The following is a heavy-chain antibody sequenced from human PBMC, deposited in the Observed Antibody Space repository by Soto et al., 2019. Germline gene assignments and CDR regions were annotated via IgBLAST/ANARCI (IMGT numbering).Heavy chain of an antibody. CDR2: ISSSSSTI. CDR1: GFTFSSYS. V-gene: IGHV3-48*01. CDR3: GAARTADY. D-gene: IGHD6-6*01. Sequence: EVQLVESGGGLVQPGGSLRLSCAASGFTFSSYSMNWVRQAPVKGLEWVSYISSSSSTIYYADSVKGRFTISRDNAKNSRYLQMNSLRAEDTAVYYCGAARTADYWGQGTLVTVFS. J-gene: IGHJ4*02.